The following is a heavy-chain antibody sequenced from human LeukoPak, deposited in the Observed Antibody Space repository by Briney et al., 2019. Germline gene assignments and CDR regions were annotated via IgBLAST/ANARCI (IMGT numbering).Heavy chain of an antibody. CDR2: IYNSGST. CDR1: GGSISSYY. CDR3: ARSGIWGRTDDGFDI. D-gene: IGHD1-26*01. J-gene: IGHJ3*02. V-gene: IGHV4-59*01. Sequence: SETLSLTCTVSGGSISSYYWSWVRQPPGKGLEWIGYIYNSGSTNYNPSLKTRVIISVDTSKNQFSLKASSVTAADTAVYYCARSGIWGRTDDGFDICGQGTMVTVSS.